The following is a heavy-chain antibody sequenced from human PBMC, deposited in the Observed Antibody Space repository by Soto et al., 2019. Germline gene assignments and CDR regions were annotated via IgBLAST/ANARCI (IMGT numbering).Heavy chain of an antibody. D-gene: IGHD2-2*01. CDR1: GGSITSNSYH. CDR3: ARLGYCISTSCYSYGFDI. Sequence: PSETLSLTCTVSGGSITSNSYHWGWIRQPPGKGLEWIGSFHYSGSTYYNPSLKSRVTISVDPAKNQFSLNLSSVTAADTAVYYCARLGYCISTSCYSYGFDIWGQGTMVTVSS. V-gene: IGHV4-39*01. J-gene: IGHJ3*02. CDR2: FHYSGST.